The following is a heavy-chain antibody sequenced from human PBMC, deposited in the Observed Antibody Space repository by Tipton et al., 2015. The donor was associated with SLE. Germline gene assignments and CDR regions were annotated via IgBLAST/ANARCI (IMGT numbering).Heavy chain of an antibody. CDR3: ARLGIAVAGPTDY. CDR2: IYYSGST. Sequence: TLSLTCTVSGGSISSSSYYWGWIRQPPGKGLEWIGSIYYSGSTYYNPSLKSRVTISVDTSKYQFSLKLSSVTAADTAVYYCARLGIAVAGPTDYWGQGTLVTVSS. J-gene: IGHJ4*02. CDR1: GGSISSSSYY. V-gene: IGHV4-39*07. D-gene: IGHD6-19*01.